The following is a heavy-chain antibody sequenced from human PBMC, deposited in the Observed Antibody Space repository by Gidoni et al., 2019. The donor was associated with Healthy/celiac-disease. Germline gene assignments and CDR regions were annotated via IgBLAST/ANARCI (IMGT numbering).Heavy chain of an antibody. CDR2: IFPNDEK. CDR1: GFSLGNARMG. Sequence: HVTLKESCPVLVTPTETLTLTCTVSGFSLGNARMGVSWIRQPPGKALEWLAHIFPNDEKSYSTSLKIRLTISKDTSKSQVVLTMTNMDPVDTASYYCARIVVVPTTTYNWFDPWGQGTLVTVSS. V-gene: IGHV2-26*01. J-gene: IGHJ5*02. D-gene: IGHD2-2*01. CDR3: ARIVVVPTTTYNWFDP.